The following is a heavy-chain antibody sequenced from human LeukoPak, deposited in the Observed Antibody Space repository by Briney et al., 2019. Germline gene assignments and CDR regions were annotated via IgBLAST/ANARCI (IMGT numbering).Heavy chain of an antibody. J-gene: IGHJ3*02. CDR2: IYHSGST. CDR3: ASPSMVRGVKGAFDI. D-gene: IGHD3-10*01. CDR1: GYSISSGYY. Sequence: SETLSLTCTVSGYSISSGYYWGWIRQPPGKGLEWIGSIYHSGSTYYNPSLKSRVTISVDTSKNQFSLKLSSVTAADTAVYYCASPSMVRGVKGAFDIWGQGTMVTVSS. V-gene: IGHV4-38-2*02.